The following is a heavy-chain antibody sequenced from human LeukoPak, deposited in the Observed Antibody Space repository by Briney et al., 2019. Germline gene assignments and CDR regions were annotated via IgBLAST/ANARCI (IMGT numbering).Heavy chain of an antibody. D-gene: IGHD4-17*01. CDR3: ARVHTTVTTYYFDY. Sequence: SETLSLTCTVSGGSVSSGSCYWSWIRQPPGKGLEWIGYIYYSGSTNYNPSLKSRVTISVDTSKNQFSLKLSSVTAADTAVYYCARVHTTVTTYYFDYWGQGTLVTVSS. J-gene: IGHJ4*02. CDR2: IYYSGST. CDR1: GGSVSSGSCY. V-gene: IGHV4-61*01.